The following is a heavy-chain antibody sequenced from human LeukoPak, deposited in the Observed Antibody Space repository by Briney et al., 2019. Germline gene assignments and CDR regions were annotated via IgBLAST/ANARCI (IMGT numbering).Heavy chain of an antibody. V-gene: IGHV4-59*12. D-gene: IGHD2-2*01. CDR2: IYNSGST. CDR3: ARSGYCSSTSCYAVDYFEY. CDR1: GDSIKSYY. J-gene: IGHJ4*02. Sequence: PSETLSLTCTVSGDSIKSYYWSWIRQPPGKGLECIGYIYNSGSTNYNPSLKSRVTLSVDTSKNQFSLKLSSVTAADTAVYYCARSGYCSSTSCYAVDYFEYWGQGTLVTVSS.